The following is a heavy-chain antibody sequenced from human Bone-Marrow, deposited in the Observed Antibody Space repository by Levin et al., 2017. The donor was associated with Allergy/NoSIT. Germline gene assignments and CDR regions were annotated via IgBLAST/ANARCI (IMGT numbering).Heavy chain of an antibody. D-gene: IGHD3-10*01. V-gene: IGHV4-34*01. Sequence: GSLRLSCAVYGGSFSGYYWSWIRQPPGKGLEWIGEVNHSGSTNYNPSLKSRVTISVDTSKNQFSLKLSSVTAADTAVYYCARGSFYGSGSYYAPWGQGTLVTVSS. CDR2: VNHSGST. CDR1: GGSFSGYY. CDR3: ARGSFYGSGSYYAP. J-gene: IGHJ5*02.